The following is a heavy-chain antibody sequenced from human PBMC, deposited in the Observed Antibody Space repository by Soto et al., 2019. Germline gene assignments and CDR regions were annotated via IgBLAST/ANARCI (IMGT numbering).Heavy chain of an antibody. CDR2: IYHSGST. CDR3: ARLNGNYGNFDY. V-gene: IGHV4-30-2*01. CDR1: GGSISSGGYS. D-gene: IGHD1-7*01. Sequence: SETLSLTCAVSGGSISSGGYSWSWIRQPPGKGLEWIGYIYHSGSTYYNPSLKSRVTISVDRSKNQFSLKLSSVTAADTAVYYCARLNGNYGNFDYWGRGTLVTVSS. J-gene: IGHJ4*02.